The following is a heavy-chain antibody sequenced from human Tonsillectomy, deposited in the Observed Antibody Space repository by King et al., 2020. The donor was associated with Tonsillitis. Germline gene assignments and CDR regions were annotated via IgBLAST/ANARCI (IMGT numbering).Heavy chain of an antibody. CDR3: ARGGRDYGDYRFDP. CDR1: GFTFSSYS. Sequence: DVQLVESGGGLVKPGGSLRLSCAASGFTFSSYSMNWVRQAPGKGLEWVSSISSSSSYIYYADSVKGRFTISRDNAKNSLYLQMKSLRAEDTAVYYCARGGRDYGDYRFDPWGQGTLVTVSS. CDR2: ISSSSSYI. J-gene: IGHJ5*02. V-gene: IGHV3-21*01. D-gene: IGHD4-17*01.